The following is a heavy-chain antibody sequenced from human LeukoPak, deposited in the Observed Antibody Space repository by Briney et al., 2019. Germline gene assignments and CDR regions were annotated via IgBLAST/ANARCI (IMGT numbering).Heavy chain of an antibody. J-gene: IGHJ4*02. Sequence: ASVRVSCKASGYIFIDYYIHWVRQAPGQRLEWMGVIYPSVDTTSDAQKFQGRITMTRDTSTSTAYMELRSLRSEDTAVYYCARVVGGYCSSTSCYPGYFDYWGQGTLVTVSS. D-gene: IGHD2-2*01. V-gene: IGHV1-46*01. CDR1: GYIFIDYY. CDR2: IYPSVDTT. CDR3: ARVVGGYCSSTSCYPGYFDY.